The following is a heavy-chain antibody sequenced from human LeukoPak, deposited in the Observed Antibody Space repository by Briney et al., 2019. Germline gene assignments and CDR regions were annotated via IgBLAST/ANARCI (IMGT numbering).Heavy chain of an antibody. J-gene: IGHJ4*02. CDR2: IIPILGIA. D-gene: IGHD6-13*01. Sequence: SVKLSCTASVGTFSSYAISWVRKAPRQGLEWMGRIIPILGIANYAQTFQGRVTTTADKSTSTAYTELSSLRSEAPAVHYCARYIAAAGTSPERPPSDSWGQGTLVTVSP. CDR3: ARYIAAAGTSPERPPSDS. CDR1: VGTFSSYA. V-gene: IGHV1-69*04.